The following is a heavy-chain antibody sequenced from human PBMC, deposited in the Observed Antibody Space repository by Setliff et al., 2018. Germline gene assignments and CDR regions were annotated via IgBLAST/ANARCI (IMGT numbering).Heavy chain of an antibody. D-gene: IGHD3-10*01. CDR3: ARIAYGSGSYYFDY. CDR2: IYTSGTT. V-gene: IGHV4-4*08. Sequence: SETLSLTCNVSGGSISSYSWSWIRQAPGKGLEWIGYIYTSGTTKYNPSLKSRVTISIDTSKSQFSLNLSSVTAADTAVYYCARIAYGSGSYYFDYWGQGTLVTVSS. CDR1: GGSISSYS. J-gene: IGHJ4*02.